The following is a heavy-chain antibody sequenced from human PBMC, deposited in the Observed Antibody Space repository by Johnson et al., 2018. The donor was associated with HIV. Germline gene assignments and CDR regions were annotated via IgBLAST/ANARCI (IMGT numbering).Heavy chain of an antibody. Sequence: QVQLVESGGGVVQPGGSLRLSCAASGFTFSSYAMHWVRQAPGKGLEWVAVISYDGSNKYYADSVKGRFTISRDNSKNTLYLQMNSLRAEDTAVYYCARFRSSNWFDAFDIWGQGTMVTVAS. D-gene: IGHD6-13*01. CDR1: GFTFSSYA. V-gene: IGHV3-33*05. CDR2: ISYDGSNK. CDR3: ARFRSSNWFDAFDI. J-gene: IGHJ3*02.